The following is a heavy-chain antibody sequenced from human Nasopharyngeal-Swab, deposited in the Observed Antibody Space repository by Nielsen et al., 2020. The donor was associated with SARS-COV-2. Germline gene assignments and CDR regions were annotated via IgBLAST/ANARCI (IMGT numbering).Heavy chain of an antibody. CDR3: ARGDRWLQYIDY. Sequence: GESLKISCAASGFSFSVSGMHWVRQAPGKGLEWLTVISYDGSEIYYADSVKGRFIVSRDNSKNTLFLQMNSLSADDTAVYYCARGDRWLQYIDYWGQGTLVTVSS. D-gene: IGHD5-24*01. J-gene: IGHJ4*02. CDR2: ISYDGSEI. CDR1: GFSFSVSG. V-gene: IGHV3-33*05.